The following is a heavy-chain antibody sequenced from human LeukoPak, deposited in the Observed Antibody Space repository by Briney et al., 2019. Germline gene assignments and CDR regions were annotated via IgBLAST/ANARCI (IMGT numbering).Heavy chain of an antibody. CDR1: GFTFSSYS. CDR3: ARGRKIYYYDILTGYYSDYYYYMDV. Sequence: GGSLRLSCAASGFTFSSYSMNWARQAPGKGLEWVSYISYSSSTIYYADSVKGRFTISRDNAKNSLYLQMNSLRAEDTAVYYCARGRKIYYYDILTGYYSDYYYYMDVWGKGTTVTVSS. D-gene: IGHD3-9*01. J-gene: IGHJ6*03. V-gene: IGHV3-48*04. CDR2: ISYSSSTI.